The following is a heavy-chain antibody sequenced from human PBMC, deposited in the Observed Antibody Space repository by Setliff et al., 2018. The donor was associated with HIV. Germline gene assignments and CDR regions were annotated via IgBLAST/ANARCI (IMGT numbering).Heavy chain of an antibody. CDR2: INPKSGAT. CDR3: AKSLLVAGNDY. D-gene: IGHD2-8*02. Sequence: ASVKVSCKTFGYRFTDFYVNWVRQAPGQGLEWMGWINPKSGATKNAQKFQGRVTMTRDNSKNTLYLQMISLRADDTAVYYCAKSLLVAGNDYWGQGTLVTVSS. CDR1: GYRFTDFY. V-gene: IGHV1-2*02. J-gene: IGHJ4*02.